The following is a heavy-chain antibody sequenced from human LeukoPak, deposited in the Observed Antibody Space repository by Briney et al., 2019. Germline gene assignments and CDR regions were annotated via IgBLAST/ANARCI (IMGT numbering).Heavy chain of an antibody. V-gene: IGHV1-18*01. Sequence: GGSLRLSCAASGYTFTSYGISWVRQAPGQGLEWMGWISAYNGNTNYAQKLQGRVTMTTDTSTSTAYMELRSLRSDDTAVYYCARQTSGWYKTLDYWGQGTLVTVSS. CDR3: ARQTSGWYKTLDY. J-gene: IGHJ4*02. D-gene: IGHD6-19*01. CDR1: GYTFTSYG. CDR2: ISAYNGNT.